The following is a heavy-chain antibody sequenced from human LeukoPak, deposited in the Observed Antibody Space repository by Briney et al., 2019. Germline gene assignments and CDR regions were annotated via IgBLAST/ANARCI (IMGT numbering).Heavy chain of an antibody. J-gene: IGHJ4*02. V-gene: IGHV3-21*01. CDR1: GFTFSTYT. Sequence: GGSLRLSCVASGFTFSTYTMNWVRQAPGKGLEWVASINSRSSSMHYADSVEGRFTISRDSSKKTLYLQMNSLRAEDTAVYYCAIDFNHSNAYYSLLDWGQGTLVTVSS. CDR3: AIDFNHSNAYYSLLD. D-gene: IGHD3-22*01. CDR2: INSRSSSM.